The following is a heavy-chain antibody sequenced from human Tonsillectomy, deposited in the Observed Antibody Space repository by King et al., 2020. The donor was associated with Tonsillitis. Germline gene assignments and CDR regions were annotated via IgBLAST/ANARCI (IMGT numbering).Heavy chain of an antibody. CDR2: IYYSGST. D-gene: IGHD6-13*01. J-gene: IGHJ6*03. V-gene: IGHV4-59*01. CDR3: AGGAGSSSLFYYYYYMDV. CDR1: SGSISSYY. Sequence: QLQESGPGLVKPSETLSLTCTVSSGSISSYYWSWIRQPPGKGLEWIGYIYYSGSTNYNPSLKSRVTISVDTSKNQFSLKLSSVTAADTAVYYCAGGAGSSSLFYYYYYMDVWGKGTTATVSS.